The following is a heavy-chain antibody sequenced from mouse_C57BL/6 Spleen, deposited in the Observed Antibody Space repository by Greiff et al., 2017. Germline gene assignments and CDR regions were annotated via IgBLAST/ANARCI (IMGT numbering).Heavy chain of an antibody. J-gene: IGHJ3*01. CDR2: ITHSGET. Sequence: VKVVESGPGLVKPSQSLFLTCSITGFPITSGYYWVWIRQSPGKPLEWMGYITHSGETVYNPSLQSPISITRETSKNQFFLQFNSVTTEDTAMYYCAGDRLPFAYWGQGTLVTVSA. CDR1: GFPITSGYY. CDR3: AGDRLPFAY. V-gene: IGHV12-3*01.